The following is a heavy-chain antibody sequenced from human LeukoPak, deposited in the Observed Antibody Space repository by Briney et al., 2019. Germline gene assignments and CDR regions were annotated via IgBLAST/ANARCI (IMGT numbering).Heavy chain of an antibody. V-gene: IGHV4-4*07. J-gene: IGHJ6*03. CDR2: IYTSGST. Sequence: SETLSLTCTVSGGSISSYYWSWIRQPAGKGLEWIGRIYTSGSTNYNPSLKSRVTMSVDTSKNQFSLKLSSVTAADTAVYYCARLDIVVVPAARHYYYMDVWGKGTTVTVSS. D-gene: IGHD2-2*01. CDR1: GGSISSYY. CDR3: ARLDIVVVPAARHYYYMDV.